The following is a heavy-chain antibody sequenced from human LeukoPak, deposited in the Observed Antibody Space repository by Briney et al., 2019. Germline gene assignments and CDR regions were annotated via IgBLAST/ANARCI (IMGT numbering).Heavy chain of an antibody. CDR2: MSHSGGT. D-gene: IGHD3-16*01. Sequence: PSETLSLTCTASGGSISSYYWSWIRQPPGKGLEWIAYMSHSGGTKYNPSLKSRVAIALDTSKSQYSLKLSSVTAEDMAVYYWARLFCRVGGYWHFDLWGRGTLVTVSS. V-gene: IGHV4-59*08. CDR3: ARLFCRVGGYWHFDL. CDR1: GGSISSYY. J-gene: IGHJ2*01.